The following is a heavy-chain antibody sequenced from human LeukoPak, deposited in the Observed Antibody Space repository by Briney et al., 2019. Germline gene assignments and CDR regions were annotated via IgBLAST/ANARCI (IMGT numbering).Heavy chain of an antibody. CDR1: GYTFTSYG. CDR3: ARSGHDYGDSSARFDY. Sequence: ASVKVSCKASGYTFTSYGISLVRQAPGQGLEWMGWISAYNGNTNYAQKLQGRVTMTTDTSTSTAYMELRSLRSDDTAVYYCARSGHDYGDSSARFDYWGQGTLLTVSS. CDR2: ISAYNGNT. D-gene: IGHD4-17*01. J-gene: IGHJ4*02. V-gene: IGHV1-18*01.